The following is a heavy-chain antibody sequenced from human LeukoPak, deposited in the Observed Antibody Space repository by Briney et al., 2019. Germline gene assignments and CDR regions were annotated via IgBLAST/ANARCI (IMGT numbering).Heavy chain of an antibody. D-gene: IGHD2-8*01. CDR3: ARHQYGRSNFDY. CDR2: INHSGST. V-gene: IGHV4-34*01. J-gene: IGHJ4*02. Sequence: PSETLSLTCAVYGGSFSGYYWSWIRQPPGKGLEWIGEINHSGSTNYNPSLKSRVTISVDTSKNQFSLKLSSVTAADTAVYYCARHQYGRSNFDYWGQGTLVTVSS. CDR1: GGSFSGYY.